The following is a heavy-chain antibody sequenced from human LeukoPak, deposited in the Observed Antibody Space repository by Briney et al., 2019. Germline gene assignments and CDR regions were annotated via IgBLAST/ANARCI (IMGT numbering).Heavy chain of an antibody. CDR1: GFSLSTSGVG. V-gene: IGHV2-5*02. Sequence: SGPTLVNPTQTLTLTCTFPGFSLSTSGVGVGWIRQPPGKALEWLALIYWDDDKRYSPSLKSRLTITKDTSKNQVVLTMTNMDPVGTATYYCAHVFPQSSPRNYYDSSGSWNAFDIWGQGTMVTVSS. CDR3: AHVFPQSSPRNYYDSSGSWNAFDI. D-gene: IGHD3-22*01. CDR2: IYWDDDK. J-gene: IGHJ3*02.